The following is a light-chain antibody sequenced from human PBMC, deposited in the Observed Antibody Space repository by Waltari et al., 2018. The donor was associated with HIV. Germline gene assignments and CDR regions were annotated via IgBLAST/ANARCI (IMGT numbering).Light chain of an antibody. J-gene: IGKJ5*01. CDR3: QQRSNWAPT. Sequence: EIVLTQSPATLSLSPGERATLPCRASQSVSSYLAWYHQNPGQAPRLLIYDASNRAAGIPARFSGSGSGTDFTLTISSLETEDFAVYYCQQRSNWAPTFGQGTRLDIK. CDR1: QSVSSY. V-gene: IGKV3-11*01. CDR2: DAS.